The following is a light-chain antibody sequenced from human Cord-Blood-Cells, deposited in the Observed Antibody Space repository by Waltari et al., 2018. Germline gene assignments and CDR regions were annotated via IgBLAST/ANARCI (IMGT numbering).Light chain of an antibody. J-gene: IGKJ1*01. V-gene: IGKV4-1*01. CDR2: WAS. CDR3: QQYYSTPPWT. CDR1: QSVLYSSNNQNY. Sequence: DIVMTQSPDSLAVSLGERATINCKSSQSVLYSSNNQNYLAWYQQKPGQPPKLLIYWASTRESGFPDRFSGSGSWTEFTLTISSLQAEDVAVYYCQQYYSTPPWTFGQGTKVETK.